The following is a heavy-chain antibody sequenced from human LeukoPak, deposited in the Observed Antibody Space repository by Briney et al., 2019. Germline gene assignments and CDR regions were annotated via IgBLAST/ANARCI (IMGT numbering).Heavy chain of an antibody. CDR1: GFTFSSYW. Sequence: GGSLRLSCAASGFTFSSYWMSWVRQAPGKGLEWVAHIKQDGSEKYYVDSVKGRFTISRDNAKNSLYLQMNSLRAEDTAVYYCARDLGSGWYLDYYYYGMDVWGQGTTVTVSS. CDR2: IKQDGSEK. J-gene: IGHJ6*02. CDR3: ARDLGSGWYLDYYYYGMDV. D-gene: IGHD6-19*01. V-gene: IGHV3-7*03.